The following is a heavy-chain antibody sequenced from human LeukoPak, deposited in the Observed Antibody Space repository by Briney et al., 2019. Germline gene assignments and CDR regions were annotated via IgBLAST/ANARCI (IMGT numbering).Heavy chain of an antibody. CDR2: ISSNGGST. CDR3: VKEGTPSIAAAGTPFLWAIDY. J-gene: IGHJ4*02. V-gene: IGHV3-64D*06. D-gene: IGHD6-13*01. CDR1: GFTFSSYA. Sequence: GGSLRLSCAASGFTFSSYAMQWVRQAPGKGLEYVSAISSNGGSTYYADSVKGRFTISRDNSKNTLYLQMSSLRAEDTAVYYCVKEGTPSIAAAGTPFLWAIDYWGQGTLVTVSS.